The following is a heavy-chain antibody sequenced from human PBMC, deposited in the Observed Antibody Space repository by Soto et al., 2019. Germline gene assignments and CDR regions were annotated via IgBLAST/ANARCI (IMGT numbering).Heavy chain of an antibody. J-gene: IGHJ4*02. CDR1: GYTFTSYD. D-gene: IGHD3-9*01. Sequence: GASVKVSCKASGYTFTSYDINWVRQATGQGLEWMGWMNPNSGNTGYAQKFQGRVTMTRNTSISTAYMELSSLRSEDTAVYYCAIGAGPYYDMIVDDYWGQGTLVTVSS. V-gene: IGHV1-8*01. CDR3: AIGAGPYYDMIVDDY. CDR2: MNPNSGNT.